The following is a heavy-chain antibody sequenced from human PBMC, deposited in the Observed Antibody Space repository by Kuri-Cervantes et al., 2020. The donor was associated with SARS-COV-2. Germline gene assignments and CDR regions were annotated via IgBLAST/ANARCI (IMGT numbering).Heavy chain of an antibody. CDR3: AKDFMATLGVVPAAISGWFDP. D-gene: IGHD2-2*01. CDR1: GFTFSSYG. CDR2: ISYDGSNK. Sequence: GESLKISCAASGFTFSSYGMHWVRQAPGKGLEWVAFISYDGSNKFYADSVRGRFTISRDNSKNTLYLQMNSLRAEDTAVYYCAKDFMATLGVVPAAISGWFDPWGQGTLVTVSS. J-gene: IGHJ5*02. V-gene: IGHV3-30*18.